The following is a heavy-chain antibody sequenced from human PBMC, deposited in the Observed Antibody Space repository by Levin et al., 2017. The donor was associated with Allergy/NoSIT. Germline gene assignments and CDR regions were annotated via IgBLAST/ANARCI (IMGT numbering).Heavy chain of an antibody. CDR1: GFTFSTYN. CDR3: ARTIDI. CDR2: ITSSSSTI. Sequence: GESLKISCVASGFTFSTYNMNWVRRAPGKGLEWISYITSSSSTIYYADSVKGRFTISRDNAKNSLYLQMSSLRVEDTAVYYCARTIDIWGQGTMVTVSS. J-gene: IGHJ3*02. V-gene: IGHV3-48*01.